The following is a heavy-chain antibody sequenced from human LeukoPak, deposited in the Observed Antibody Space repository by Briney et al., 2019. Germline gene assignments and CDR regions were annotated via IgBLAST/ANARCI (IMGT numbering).Heavy chain of an antibody. CDR1: GFTFSTYA. CDR2: IHGNVDRT. D-gene: IGHD3-10*01. Sequence: GGSLRLSCAASGFTFSTYAFSWVRQAPGKGLDWVSGIHGNVDRTFYADSVKGRFTISRDNSKNTLYLQMNSLGGDDTAIYYCARGYGPRSLNELEYWGQGTLVTVSS. CDR3: ARGYGPRSLNELEY. V-gene: IGHV3-23*01. J-gene: IGHJ4*02.